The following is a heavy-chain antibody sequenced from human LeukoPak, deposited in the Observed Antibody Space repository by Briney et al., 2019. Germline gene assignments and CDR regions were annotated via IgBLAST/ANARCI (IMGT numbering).Heavy chain of an antibody. J-gene: IGHJ4*02. CDR2: IRLEVSEK. CDR1: GSTFSSYW. V-gene: IGHV3-7*05. D-gene: IGHD3-10*01. Sequence: GGSLRLSCAASGSTFSSYWMSWVRQAPGKGLEWVANIRLEVSEKYYVDSVKGRFTISIDNAKNSLYLQMNSARAEATAVYYCARGSGSYFNYWGQGTLVTVSS. CDR3: ARGSGSYFNY.